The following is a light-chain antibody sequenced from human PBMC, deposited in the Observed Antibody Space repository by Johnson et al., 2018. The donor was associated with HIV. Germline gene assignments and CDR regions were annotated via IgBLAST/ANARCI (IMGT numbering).Light chain of an antibody. Sequence: QPVLTQPPSVSAAPGQKVTISCSGSNSNIGNNYVSWYQQLPGTAPKLLIYENNKRPSGIPDRFSGSKSGTSATLGITGLQTGDEADYYCGTWDSSMSAGVFGTGTKVTVL. J-gene: IGLJ1*01. CDR2: ENN. V-gene: IGLV1-51*02. CDR3: GTWDSSMSAGV. CDR1: NSNIGNNY.